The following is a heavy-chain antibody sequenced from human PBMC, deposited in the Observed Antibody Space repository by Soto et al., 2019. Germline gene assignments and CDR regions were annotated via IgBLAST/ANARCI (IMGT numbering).Heavy chain of an antibody. CDR3: AKLPTAGLPFGYYYYYMDV. D-gene: IGHD6-13*01. CDR2: INHSGST. CDR1: GGSFSGYY. V-gene: IGHV4-34*01. J-gene: IGHJ6*03. Sequence: SETLSLTCAVYGGSFSGYYWSWIRQPPGKGLEWIGEINHSGSTNYNPSLKSRVTISVDTSKNQFSLKLSSVTAADTAVYYCAKLPTAGLPFGYYYYYMDVWGKGTTVTVSS.